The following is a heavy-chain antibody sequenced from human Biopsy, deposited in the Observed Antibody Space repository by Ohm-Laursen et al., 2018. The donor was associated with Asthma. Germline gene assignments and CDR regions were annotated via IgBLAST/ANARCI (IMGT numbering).Heavy chain of an antibody. CDR3: ARKAGSCISRTCYSLDF. CDR1: GGTFNTYV. Sequence: SVTVSCKSLGGTFNTYVIGWARQAPGQGLEWLGGINFVFGTTTYPQKFQDRVTITADDSTSTVYMELSSLRCEDTAVYYCARKAGSCISRTCYSLDFWGQGTLVTVSS. D-gene: IGHD2-2*01. V-gene: IGHV1-69*13. J-gene: IGHJ4*02. CDR2: INFVFGTT.